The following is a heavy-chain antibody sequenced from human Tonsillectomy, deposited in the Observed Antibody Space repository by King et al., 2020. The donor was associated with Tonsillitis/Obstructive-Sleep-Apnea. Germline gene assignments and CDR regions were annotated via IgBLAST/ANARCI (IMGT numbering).Heavy chain of an antibody. Sequence: VQLPQWGAGLLRPSETLSLTCAVYGGSFSDNYWSWIRQPPGKGLEWIGEINHSGSTNYNPSLKSRVTISVDTSKNQFSLKLSSVTAADKAVYYCARAPYYGDDYWGQGTLVTVSS. CDR2: INHSGST. J-gene: IGHJ4*02. V-gene: IGHV4-34*01. D-gene: IGHD4-17*01. CDR3: ARAPYYGDDY. CDR1: GGSFSDNY.